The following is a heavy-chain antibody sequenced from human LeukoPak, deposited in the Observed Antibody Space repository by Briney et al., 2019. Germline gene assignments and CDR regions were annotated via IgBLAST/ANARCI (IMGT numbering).Heavy chain of an antibody. CDR1: GFTFSTYA. J-gene: IGHJ4*02. V-gene: IGHV3-23*01. D-gene: IGHD4-17*01. CDR3: ARGPPLYGDYVFDY. CDR2: ITGGADTT. Sequence: PGGSLRLSCAASGFTFSTYAMSWVRQAPGKGLEWVSVITGGADTTSYADSVKGRFTISRDNAKNTLYLQMNSLRAEDTAVYYCARGPPLYGDYVFDYWGQGTLVTVSS.